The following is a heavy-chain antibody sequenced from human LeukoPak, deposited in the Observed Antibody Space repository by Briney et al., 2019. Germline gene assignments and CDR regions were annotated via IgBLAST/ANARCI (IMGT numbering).Heavy chain of an antibody. CDR1: GGSISSYY. J-gene: IGHJ6*02. CDR2: IYYSGST. D-gene: IGHD3-3*01. CDR3: ARAGVRFLEWLSIPSDYYYYGMDV. Sequence: SETLSLTCTVSGGSISSYYWSWIRQPPGKGLEWIGYIYYSGSTNYNPSLKSRVTISVDTSKNQFSLKLSSVTAADTAVYYCARAGVRFLEWLSIPSDYYYYGMDVWGQGTTVTVSS. V-gene: IGHV4-59*01.